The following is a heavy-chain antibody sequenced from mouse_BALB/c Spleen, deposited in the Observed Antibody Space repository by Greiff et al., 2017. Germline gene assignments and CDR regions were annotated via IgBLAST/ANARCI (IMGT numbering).Heavy chain of an antibody. J-gene: IGHJ4*01. CDR2: ISNLAYSI. Sequence: EVQLVESGGGLVQPGGSRKLSCAASGFTFSDYGMAWVRQAPGKGPEWVAFISNLAYSIYYADTVTGRFTISRENAKNTLYLEMSSLRSEDTAMYYCARGYAMDYWGQGTSVTVSS. V-gene: IGHV5-15*02. CDR3: ARGYAMDY. CDR1: GFTFSDYG.